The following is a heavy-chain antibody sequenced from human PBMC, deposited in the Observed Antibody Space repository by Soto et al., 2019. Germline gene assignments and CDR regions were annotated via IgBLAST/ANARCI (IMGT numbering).Heavy chain of an antibody. CDR2: TYYRAKWFN. V-gene: IGHV6-1*01. Sequence: SQTLSLTCAISGDSVSSNSAAWNWIRQSPSRGLEWLGRTYYRAKWFNDYAVSVRSRISISPDTSKNQFFLQLNSVTPEDTAVYYCARDRDGSGRTAYQYWGQGPLVTVSS. D-gene: IGHD6-19*01. CDR3: ARDRDGSGRTAYQY. J-gene: IGHJ4*02. CDR1: GDSVSSNSAA.